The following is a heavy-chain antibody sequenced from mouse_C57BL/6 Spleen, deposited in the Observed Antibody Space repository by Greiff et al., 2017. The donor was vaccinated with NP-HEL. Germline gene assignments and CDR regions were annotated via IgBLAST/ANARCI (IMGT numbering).Heavy chain of an antibody. CDR3: ARRSPGTGYDMDY. CDR1: GFTFSSYG. D-gene: IGHD4-1*01. J-gene: IGHJ4*01. V-gene: IGHV5-6*02. CDR2: ISSGGSYT. Sequence: EVKLVESGGDLVKPGGSLKLSCAASGFTFSSYGMSWVRQTPDKRLAWVATISSGGSYTYYPDSVKGRFTISRYNAKTTLYLQMSMLKSEDTAMYYCARRSPGTGYDMDYWGQGTSVTVSS.